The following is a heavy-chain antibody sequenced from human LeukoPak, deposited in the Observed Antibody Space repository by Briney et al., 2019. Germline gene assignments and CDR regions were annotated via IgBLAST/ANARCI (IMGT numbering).Heavy chain of an antibody. CDR2: ISSSGSTI. Sequence: GGSLRLSCAASGFTFSSYEMNWVRQAPGKGLEWVSYISSSGSTIYYADSVKARFTISRDNAKNSLYLQMNSLRAEDTAVYYCARYCSSTSCPWGYYGMDVWGQGTAVTVSS. J-gene: IGHJ6*02. CDR1: GFTFSSYE. CDR3: ARYCSSTSCPWGYYGMDV. V-gene: IGHV3-48*03. D-gene: IGHD2-2*01.